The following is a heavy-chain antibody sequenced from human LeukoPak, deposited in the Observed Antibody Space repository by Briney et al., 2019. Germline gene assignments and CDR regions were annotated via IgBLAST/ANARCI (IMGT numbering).Heavy chain of an antibody. CDR1: GGSISSYY. V-gene: IGHV4-4*09. Sequence: PSETLSLTCTVSGGSISSYYWSWIRQPPGKGLEWIGYIYTSGSTNYNPSLKSRVTISVDTSKNQFSLKLSSVTAADTAVYYCARQGHYYDSTSADFDIWGQGTMVNVSS. CDR2: IYTSGST. CDR3: ARQGHYYDSTSADFDI. J-gene: IGHJ3*02. D-gene: IGHD3-22*01.